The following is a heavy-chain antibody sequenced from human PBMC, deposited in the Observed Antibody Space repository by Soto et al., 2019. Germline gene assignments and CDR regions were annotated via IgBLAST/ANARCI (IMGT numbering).Heavy chain of an antibody. CDR2: IIPIFGTA. J-gene: IGHJ4*02. Sequence: SVTVSCTASGGTFSSYAISWVRQAPGQGLEWMGGIIPIFGTANYAQKFQGRVTITADESTSTAYMELSSLRSEDTAVYYCARGTFSPRIMITFGGVMYFDYWGQGTLVTVSS. CDR3: ARGTFSPRIMITFGGVMYFDY. V-gene: IGHV1-69*13. CDR1: GGTFSSYA. D-gene: IGHD3-16*01.